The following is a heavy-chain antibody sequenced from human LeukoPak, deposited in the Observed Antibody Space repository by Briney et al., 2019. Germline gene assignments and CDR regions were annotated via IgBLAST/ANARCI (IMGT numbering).Heavy chain of an antibody. CDR2: FYYSGST. J-gene: IGHJ4*02. CDR1: GGSISSSGYY. CDR3: ARLLTVLDY. V-gene: IGHV4-39*01. Sequence: SETLSLTCTVSGGSISSSGYYWDWIRQPPGQGLEWIGNFYYSGSTYYNPSLKSRVTVSVDTSKNQFSLKLSSVTAADTAVYYCARLLTVLDYWGQGTLVTVSS. D-gene: IGHD4-11*01.